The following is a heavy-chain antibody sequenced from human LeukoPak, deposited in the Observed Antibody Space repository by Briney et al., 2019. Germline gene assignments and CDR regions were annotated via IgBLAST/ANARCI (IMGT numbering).Heavy chain of an antibody. CDR3: AKIKLGKYYFDY. J-gene: IGHJ4*02. Sequence: KTGGSLRLSCAASGFTFSSYAMSWVRQAPGKGLEWVSAISGSGGSTYYADSVKGRFTISRDNSKNTLYLQMNSLRAKDTAVYYCAKIKLGKYYFDYWGQGTLVTVSS. V-gene: IGHV3-23*01. CDR2: ISGSGGST. CDR1: GFTFSSYA. D-gene: IGHD7-27*01.